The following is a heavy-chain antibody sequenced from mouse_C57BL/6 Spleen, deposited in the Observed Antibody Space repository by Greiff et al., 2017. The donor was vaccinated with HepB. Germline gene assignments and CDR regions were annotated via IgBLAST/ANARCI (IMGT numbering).Heavy chain of an antibody. V-gene: IGHV3-6*01. CDR1: GYSITSGYY. Sequence: VQLKQSGPGLVKPSQSLSLTCSVTGYSITSGYYWNWIRQFPGNKLEWMGYISYDGSNNYNPSLKNRISITRDTSKNQFFLKLNSVTTEDTATYYCAREYYSNYEDAMDYWGQGTSVTVSS. D-gene: IGHD2-5*01. CDR3: AREYYSNYEDAMDY. CDR2: ISYDGSN. J-gene: IGHJ4*01.